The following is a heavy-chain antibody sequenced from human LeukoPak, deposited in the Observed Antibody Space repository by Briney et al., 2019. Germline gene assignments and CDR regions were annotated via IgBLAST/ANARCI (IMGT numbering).Heavy chain of an antibody. Sequence: VAPVKVSCEASGYTFTGYYMHWVRQAPGQGLEWMGRINPNSGGTNYAQKFQGRVTMTRDTSISTAYMELSRLRSDDTAVYYCATLYSYGYFDYWGQGTLVTVSS. CDR3: ATLYSYGYFDY. CDR1: GYTFTGYY. CDR2: INPNSGGT. D-gene: IGHD5-18*01. J-gene: IGHJ4*02. V-gene: IGHV1-2*06.